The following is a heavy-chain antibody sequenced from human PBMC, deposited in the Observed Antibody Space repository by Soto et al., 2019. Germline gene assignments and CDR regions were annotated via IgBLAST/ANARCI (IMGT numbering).Heavy chain of an antibody. Sequence: QVQLVESGGGVVQPGRSLRLSCAASGFTFSSYAMHWVRQAPGKGLEWVAVISYDGSNKYYADSVKGRFTISRDNSKNTLYLQMNSLRAEDTAVYYCARDRYSSSWQADNWFDPWGQGTLVTVSS. CDR1: GFTFSSYA. V-gene: IGHV3-30-3*01. J-gene: IGHJ5*02. CDR3: ARDRYSSSWQADNWFDP. CDR2: ISYDGSNK. D-gene: IGHD6-13*01.